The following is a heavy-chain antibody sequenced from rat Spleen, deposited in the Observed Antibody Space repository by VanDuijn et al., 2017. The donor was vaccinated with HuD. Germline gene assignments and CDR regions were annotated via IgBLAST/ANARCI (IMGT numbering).Heavy chain of an antibody. CDR2: ISYDGSSA. Sequence: EVQLVESGGGLVQPGRSLRLSCAASGFTFSDFPMAWVRQAPVTGLEWVATISYDGSSAYYRDSVKGRFTISRDNAQSTLYLQMDSLRSEDTATYYCARHGYGGYSGPFAYWGQGTLVTVSS. J-gene: IGHJ3*01. D-gene: IGHD1-11*01. V-gene: IGHV5-7*01. CDR3: ARHGYGGYSGPFAY. CDR1: GFTFSDFP.